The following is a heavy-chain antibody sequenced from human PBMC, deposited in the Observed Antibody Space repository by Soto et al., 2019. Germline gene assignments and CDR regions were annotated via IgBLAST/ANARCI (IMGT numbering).Heavy chain of an antibody. V-gene: IGHV1-18*01. J-gene: IGHJ4*02. CDR2: ISAHNGNT. CDR3: ARGGYGDY. Sequence: QVHLVQSGAEVKKPGASVKVSCQGSGYVFTTYGITWVRQAPGQGLEWMGWISAHNGNTNYAQKLQGRVTVTRDTSTSTAYMELRSRRYDDTAVYYCARGGYGDYWGKGALVTVSS. D-gene: IGHD1-1*01. CDR1: GYVFTTYG.